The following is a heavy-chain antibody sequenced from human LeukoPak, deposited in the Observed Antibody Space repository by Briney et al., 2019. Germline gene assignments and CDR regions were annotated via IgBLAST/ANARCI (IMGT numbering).Heavy chain of an antibody. CDR2: INHSGST. J-gene: IGHJ4*02. V-gene: IGHV4-34*01. CDR1: GGSFSGYY. D-gene: IGHD5-12*01. CDR3: ARGGYNFFAFDY. Sequence: PSETLSLTCAVYGGSFSGYYWSWIRQPPGKGLEWIGEINHSGSTNYNPSLKSRVTISVDTSKSQFSLKLSSVTAADTAVYYCARGGYNFFAFDYWGQGTLVTVSS.